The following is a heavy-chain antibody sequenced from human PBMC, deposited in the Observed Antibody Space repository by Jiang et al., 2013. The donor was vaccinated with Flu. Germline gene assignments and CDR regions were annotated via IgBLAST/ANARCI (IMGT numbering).Heavy chain of an antibody. CDR2: INAGNGNT. CDR1: GYTFTSYA. V-gene: IGHV1-3*01. CDR3: ARDLERDYGDYHTAFDY. D-gene: IGHD4-17*01. J-gene: IGHJ4*02. Sequence: EVKKPGASVKVSCKASGYTFTSYAMHWVRQAPGQRLEWMGWINAGNGNTKYSQKFQGRVTITRDTSASTAYMELSSLRSEDTAVYYCARDLERDYGDYHTAFDYWGQGTLVTVSS.